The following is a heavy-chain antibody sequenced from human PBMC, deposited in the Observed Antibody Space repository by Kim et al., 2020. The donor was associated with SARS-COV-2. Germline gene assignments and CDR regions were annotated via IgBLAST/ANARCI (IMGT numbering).Heavy chain of an antibody. V-gene: IGHV1-46*01. CDR1: GYTFTSYD. CDR3: ARVRQDYYECMADWYFDL. CDR2: INPNGGST. J-gene: IGHJ2*01. Sequence: ASVKVSCKASGYTFTSYDMHWVRQATGQGLEWMGIINPNGGSTSYAQKFQGRVTMTRDTSTSTAYMELSSLRSEDTAVYYCARVRQDYYECMADWYFDLWGRGTLVTVSS. D-gene: IGHD3-22*01.